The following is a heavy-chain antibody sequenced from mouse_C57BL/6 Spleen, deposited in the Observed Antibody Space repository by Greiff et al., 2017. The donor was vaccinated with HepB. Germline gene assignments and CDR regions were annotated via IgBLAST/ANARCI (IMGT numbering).Heavy chain of an antibody. D-gene: IGHD3-3*01. CDR1: GYTFTDYY. V-gene: IGHV1-76*01. J-gene: IGHJ3*01. Sequence: VKLQESGAELVRPGASVKLSCKASGYTFTDYYINWVKQRPGQGLEWIARIYPGSGNTYYNEKFKGKATLTAEKSSSTAYMQLSSLTSEDSAVYFCAREGTAWFAYWGQGTLVTVSA. CDR3: AREGTAWFAY. CDR2: IYPGSGNT.